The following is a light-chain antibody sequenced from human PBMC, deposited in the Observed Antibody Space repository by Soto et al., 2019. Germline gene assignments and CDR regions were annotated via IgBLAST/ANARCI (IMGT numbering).Light chain of an antibody. Sequence: DIQMTQSPSTLSSSFGDGVTITCRASQRISTWLAWYQQKPGKAPKLLISDASSLETGVPSRFSGSGSGTEFTLTIHSLQPDDFATYYCQQYKSYWTFGQGTKVDI. J-gene: IGKJ1*01. CDR2: DAS. CDR1: QRISTW. CDR3: QQYKSYWT. V-gene: IGKV1-5*01.